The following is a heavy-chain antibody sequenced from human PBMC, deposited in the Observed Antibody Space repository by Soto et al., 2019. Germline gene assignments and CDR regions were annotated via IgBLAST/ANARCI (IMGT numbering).Heavy chain of an antibody. CDR1: SGSISSSNW. D-gene: IGHD6-19*01. J-gene: IGHJ6*03. CDR3: ARGLSYSSGCSDSYYYYYYMDV. Sequence: QVQLQESGPGLVKPSGTLSLTCAVPSGSISSSNWWSWVRQPPGKGLEWIGEIYHRGSTNYNPSLKSRVTISVDKSKIHFSMQLSSVTAADTAVYYCARGLSYSSGCSDSYYYYYYMDVWGKGATVTVSS. V-gene: IGHV4-4*02. CDR2: IYHRGST.